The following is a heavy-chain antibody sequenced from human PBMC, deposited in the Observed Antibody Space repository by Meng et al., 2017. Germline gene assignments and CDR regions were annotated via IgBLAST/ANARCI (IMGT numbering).Heavy chain of an antibody. CDR3: ARGLIYDSSCYIY. D-gene: IGHD3-22*01. CDR2: INHSGST. Sequence: QVQLQQWGAGLLKPSETLSLTCAVYGGSFSGYYWSWIRQPPGKGLEWIGEINHSGSTNYNPSLKSRVTISVDTSKNQFSLKLSSVTAADTAVYYCARGLIYDSSCYIYWGQGTLVTVSS. V-gene: IGHV4-34*01. J-gene: IGHJ4*02. CDR1: GGSFSGYY.